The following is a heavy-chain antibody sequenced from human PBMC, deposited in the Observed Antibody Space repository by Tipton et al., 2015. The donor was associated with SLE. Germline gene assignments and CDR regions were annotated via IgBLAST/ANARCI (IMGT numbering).Heavy chain of an antibody. V-gene: IGHV4-4*07. Sequence: TLSLTCTVSGGSISSYYWSWIRQPAGKGLEWIGRIYTSGSTNYNPSLKSRGTISVDTSKNQFSLKLSSVTAADTAVYYCARSPYYDFWSGYQFDYWGQGTLVTVSS. D-gene: IGHD3-3*01. CDR3: ARSPYYDFWSGYQFDY. J-gene: IGHJ4*02. CDR1: GGSISSYY. CDR2: IYTSGST.